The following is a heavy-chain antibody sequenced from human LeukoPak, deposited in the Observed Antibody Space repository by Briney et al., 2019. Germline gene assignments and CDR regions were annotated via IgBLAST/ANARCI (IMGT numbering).Heavy chain of an antibody. CDR3: ARVGSSSSLFFVY. Sequence: PGGSLRLSCAASGFTVSSNYISWVRQAPGKGLAWVSVIYSGGSTYYADSVKGRFTISRDNSKNTLYLQMNSLRAEDTAVYYCARVGSSSSLFFVYWGQGTLVTVSS. D-gene: IGHD6-6*01. CDR1: GFTVSSNY. V-gene: IGHV3-53*01. CDR2: IYSGGST. J-gene: IGHJ4*02.